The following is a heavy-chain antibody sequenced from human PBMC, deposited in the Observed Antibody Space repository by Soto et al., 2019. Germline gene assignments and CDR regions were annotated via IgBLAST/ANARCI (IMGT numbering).Heavy chain of an antibody. Sequence: SVKVSCKASGGTFSSYAISWVRQAPGQGLEWMGGIIPIFGTANYAQKFQGRVTITADESTSTAYMELSSLRSEDMAVYYCAITYYYDSSGYYPPNWFDPWGQGALVTVSS. CDR2: IIPIFGTA. J-gene: IGHJ5*02. D-gene: IGHD3-22*01. V-gene: IGHV1-69*13. CDR1: GGTFSSYA. CDR3: AITYYYDSSGYYPPNWFDP.